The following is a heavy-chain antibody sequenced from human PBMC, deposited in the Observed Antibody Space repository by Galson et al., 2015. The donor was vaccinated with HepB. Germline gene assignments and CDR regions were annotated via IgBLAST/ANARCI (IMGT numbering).Heavy chain of an antibody. CDR1: GFTFSSYS. Sequence: SLRLSCAASGFTFSSYSMNWVRQAPGKGLEWVSYISSSSSTIYYADSVKGRFTISRDNAKNSLYLQMNSLRDEDTAVYYCARDYDILTGYYPHDAFDIWGQGTMVTVSS. V-gene: IGHV3-48*02. CDR2: ISSSSSTI. D-gene: IGHD3-9*01. CDR3: ARDYDILTGYYPHDAFDI. J-gene: IGHJ3*02.